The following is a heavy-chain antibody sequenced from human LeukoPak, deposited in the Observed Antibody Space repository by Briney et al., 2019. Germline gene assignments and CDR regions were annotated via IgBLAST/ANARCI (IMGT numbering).Heavy chain of an antibody. CDR1: GFTFSSYG. Sequence: PGGSLRLSYAASGFTFSSYGMHWVRQAPGKGLEWVAVIWYDGSNRYYSDSVKGRFTISRDNSKNTLYLQMNSLRAEDTAVYYCARDRDYSDSWSACDIWGQGTMVSVSS. V-gene: IGHV3-33*01. D-gene: IGHD6-13*01. J-gene: IGHJ3*02. CDR3: ARDRDYSDSWSACDI. CDR2: IWYDGSNR.